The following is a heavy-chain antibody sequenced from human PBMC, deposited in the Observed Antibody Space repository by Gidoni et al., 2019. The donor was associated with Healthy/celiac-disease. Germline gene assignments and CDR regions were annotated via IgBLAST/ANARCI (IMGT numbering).Heavy chain of an antibody. Sequence: EVQLLESGGGLVQPGGSLRLSWAASGFTFSSYAMSWVRQAPGKGLEWVSAISGSGGSTYYADSVKGRFTISRDNSKNTLYLQMNSLRAEDTAVYYCAKDWVGYDLGDYWGQGTLVTVSS. D-gene: IGHD5-12*01. CDR2: ISGSGGST. V-gene: IGHV3-23*01. CDR3: AKDWVGYDLGDY. CDR1: GFTFSSYA. J-gene: IGHJ4*02.